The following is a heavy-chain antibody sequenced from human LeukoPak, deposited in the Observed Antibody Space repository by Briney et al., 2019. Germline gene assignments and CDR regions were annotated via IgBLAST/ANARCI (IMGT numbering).Heavy chain of an antibody. D-gene: IGHD3-22*01. CDR3: AKGDESSAYFRYFDS. CDR2: LTWNSGSL. V-gene: IGHV3-9*01. J-gene: IGHJ4*02. Sequence: GRSLRLSCVASGFTFDDYAMHCVRHAPGKGLEWVSGLTWNSGSLVYANSVKGRFTISRDNAKNSLYLQMNSLRVEDTAFYYCAKGDESSAYFRYFDSWGQGTLVTVSS. CDR1: GFTFDDYA.